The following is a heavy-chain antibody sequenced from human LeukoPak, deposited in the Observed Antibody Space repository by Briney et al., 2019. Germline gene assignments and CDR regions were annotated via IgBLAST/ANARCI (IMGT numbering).Heavy chain of an antibody. V-gene: IGHV3-23*01. Sequence: GVSLRLSCAASGFTFSSYAMSWVRQAPGKGLEWVSAISGSGGSTYCADSVKGRFTISRDNSKNTLYLQMNSLRAEDTAVYYCAKDGGVSGILGMDVWGQGTTVTVSS. J-gene: IGHJ6*02. D-gene: IGHD3-10*01. CDR3: AKDGGVSGILGMDV. CDR1: GFTFSSYA. CDR2: ISGSGGST.